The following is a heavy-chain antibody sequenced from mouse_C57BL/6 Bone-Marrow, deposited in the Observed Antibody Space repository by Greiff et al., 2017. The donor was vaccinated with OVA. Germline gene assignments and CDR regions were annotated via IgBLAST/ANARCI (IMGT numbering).Heavy chain of an antibody. Sequence: QVQLQQPGPELVKPGASVKLSCKASGYTFTSYWMHWVKQRPGQGLEWIGNINPSNGGTNYNEKFKSKATLTVDKSSSTAYMQLSSLTSEDSAVYYCARWNWDRGYFDYWGQGTTLTVSS. D-gene: IGHD4-1*01. CDR3: ARWNWDRGYFDY. CDR1: GYTFTSYW. CDR2: INPSNGGT. J-gene: IGHJ2*01. V-gene: IGHV1-53*01.